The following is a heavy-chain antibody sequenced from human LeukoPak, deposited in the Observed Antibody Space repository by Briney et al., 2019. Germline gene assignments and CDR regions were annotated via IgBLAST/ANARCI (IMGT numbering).Heavy chain of an antibody. CDR1: GFTFSSYG. Sequence: GGSLRLSCVASGFTFSSYGMTWVRQAPGKGLEWVANIKQDGSEKYYVDSVKGRFTISRDNSKNLLYLQLTSLRAEDTALYYCARDRGRNSFDYWGQGTLVSVSS. J-gene: IGHJ4*02. CDR3: ARDRGRNSFDY. CDR2: IKQDGSEK. V-gene: IGHV3-7*01. D-gene: IGHD1-14*01.